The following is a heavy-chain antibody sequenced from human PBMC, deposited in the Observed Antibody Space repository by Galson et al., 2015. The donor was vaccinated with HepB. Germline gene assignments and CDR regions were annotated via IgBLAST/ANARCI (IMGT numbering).Heavy chain of an antibody. CDR2: IIPILGIA. CDR1: GGTFSSYA. V-gene: IGHV1-69*04. J-gene: IGHJ5*02. CDR3: ARDSSGWYRGPLGWFDP. Sequence: SVKVSCKASGGTFSSYAISWVRQAPGQGLEWMGRIIPILGIANYAQKFQGRVTNTADKSTSTAYMELSSLRSEDTAVYYCARDSSGWYRGPLGWFDPWGQGTLVTVSS. D-gene: IGHD6-19*01.